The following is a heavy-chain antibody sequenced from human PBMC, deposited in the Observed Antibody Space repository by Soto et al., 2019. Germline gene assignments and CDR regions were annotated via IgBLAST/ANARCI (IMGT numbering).Heavy chain of an antibody. CDR3: ARMPYHYDSSGYCDY. CDR1: GGSISSSSYY. D-gene: IGHD3-22*01. J-gene: IGHJ4*02. V-gene: IGHV4-39*01. CDR2: IYYSGST. Sequence: KSSETLSLTCTVSGGSISSSSYYWGWIRQPPGKGLEWIGSIYYSGSTYYNPSLKSRVTISVDTSKNQFSLKLSSVTAADTAVYYCARMPYHYDSSGYCDYWGQGTLVTVSS.